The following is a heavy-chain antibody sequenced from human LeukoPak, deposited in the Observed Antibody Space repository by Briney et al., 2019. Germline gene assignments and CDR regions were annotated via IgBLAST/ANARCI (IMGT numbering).Heavy chain of an antibody. CDR1: GFTFSNFA. Sequence: GGSLRLSCAASGFTFSNFAMSWVRQAPGKGPECVSLISANGGATYYADSVKGRFTISRDNSKSTLYLQMNSLRADDTAVYYCAKASGSPYYFDYWGQGTLVTVSS. CDR3: AKASGSPYYFDY. CDR2: ISANGGAT. D-gene: IGHD3-10*01. J-gene: IGHJ4*02. V-gene: IGHV3-23*01.